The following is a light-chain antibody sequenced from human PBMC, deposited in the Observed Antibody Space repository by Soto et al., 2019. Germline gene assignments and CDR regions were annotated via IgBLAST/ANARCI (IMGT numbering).Light chain of an antibody. CDR1: SSDVGGYNF. V-gene: IGLV2-14*01. CDR3: SSYTTSSTKV. CDR2: EVS. J-gene: IGLJ3*02. Sequence: QSALTQPASVSGSPGQSITISCTGTSSDVGGYNFVSWYQQHPGKATKLMIYEVSNRPSGVSNRFSGSKSGNTASLTISGLQPEDEADYYCSSYTTSSTKVFGGGTQLTVL.